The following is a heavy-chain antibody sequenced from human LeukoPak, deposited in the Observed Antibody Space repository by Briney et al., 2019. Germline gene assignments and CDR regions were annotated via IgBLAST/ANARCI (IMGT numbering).Heavy chain of an antibody. CDR1: GFTFDDYA. J-gene: IGHJ6*03. D-gene: IGHD3-10*01. Sequence: PGGSLRLSCAASGFTFDDYAMNWVRQAPGKGLEWVSLISWDGGTTYYADSVKGRFTISRDNSKNSLYLQMNSLRAEDTAFYYCSRGVIIDFYYYYMDVWGKGTTVTISS. CDR3: SRGVIIDFYYYYMDV. V-gene: IGHV3-43D*03. CDR2: ISWDGGTT.